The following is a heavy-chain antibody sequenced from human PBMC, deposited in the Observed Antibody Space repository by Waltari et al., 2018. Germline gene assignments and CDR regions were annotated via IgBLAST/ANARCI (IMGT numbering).Heavy chain of an antibody. J-gene: IGHJ6*02. V-gene: IGHV4-61*02. D-gene: IGHD6-6*01. Sequence: QVQLQESGPGLVKPSQTLSLTCSVSGASITSGGQRWTWFRLSAGKGLEWVGQVFQTGVANYGPSLRSRVTMSLDTSRNEFSLRLTSVTAADTAIYFCARDRPGVSSSSPHYLHGMDVWGQGTMVTVSS. CDR2: VFQTGVA. CDR1: GASITSGGQR. CDR3: ARDRPGVSSSSPHYLHGMDV.